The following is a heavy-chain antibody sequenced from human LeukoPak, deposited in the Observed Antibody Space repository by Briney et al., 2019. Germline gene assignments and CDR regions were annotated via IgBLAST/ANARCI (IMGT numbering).Heavy chain of an antibody. CDR2: INPSSGST. CDR3: AAGTQGAFDI. V-gene: IGHV1-46*01. Sequence: ASVKVSCKASGYTFTTYYMHWVRQAPGQGLEWMGIINPSSGSTSYAQKFQGRVTMTRDTSTSTVYMELSSLRSEDTAVYYCAAGTQGAFDIWGQGTMVTVSS. J-gene: IGHJ3*02. CDR1: GYTFTTYY. D-gene: IGHD1-1*01.